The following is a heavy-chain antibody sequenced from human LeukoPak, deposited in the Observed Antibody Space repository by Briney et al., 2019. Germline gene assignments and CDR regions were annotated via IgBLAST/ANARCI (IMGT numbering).Heavy chain of an antibody. CDR2: IWYDGSDK. D-gene: IGHD2-15*01. CDR1: GFTFKNAW. CDR3: GRVGCTGGSCKPYAYYATDV. Sequence: GGSLRLSCAASGFTFKNAWMSWVRQAPGKGLEWVAIIWYDGSDKYYADSVRGRFAISRDNSKNTLYLQMNSLRAEDTAVYYCGRVGCTGGSCKPYAYYATDVWGQGTTVTVSS. V-gene: IGHV3-33*08. J-gene: IGHJ6*02.